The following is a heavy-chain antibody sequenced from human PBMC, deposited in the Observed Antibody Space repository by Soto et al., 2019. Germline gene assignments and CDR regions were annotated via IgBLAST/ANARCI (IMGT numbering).Heavy chain of an antibody. V-gene: IGHV1-18*04. J-gene: IGHJ4*02. CDR3: ARDSAFLFGSTGYFDY. CDR2: ISGHDGKT. CDR1: GYTFANYG. D-gene: IGHD2-15*01. Sequence: QVELKQSGAAVKKPGASVKVSCRASGYTFANYGITWVRLAPGQGLQWMGWISGHDGKTKSNKNLQGRITMTTDTSTNTAYLELKHLKSEDTAIYYCARDSAFLFGSTGYFDYWGQGTLVSVSS.